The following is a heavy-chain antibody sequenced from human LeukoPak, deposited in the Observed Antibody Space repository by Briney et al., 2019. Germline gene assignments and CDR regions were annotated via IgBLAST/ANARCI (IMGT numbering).Heavy chain of an antibody. J-gene: IGHJ4*02. Sequence: SVKVSCKASGGTFSSYAISWVRRAPGQGLEWMGRIIPIFGIANYAQKFQGRVTITADKSTSTAYMELSSLRSEDTAVYYCAREVSELLFDYWGQGTLVTVSS. V-gene: IGHV1-69*04. D-gene: IGHD2-15*01. CDR3: AREVSELLFDY. CDR1: GGTFSSYA. CDR2: IIPIFGIA.